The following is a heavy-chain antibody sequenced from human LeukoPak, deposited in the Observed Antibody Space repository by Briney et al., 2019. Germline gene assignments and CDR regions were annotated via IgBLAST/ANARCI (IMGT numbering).Heavy chain of an antibody. CDR1: GFTFNKYA. CDR3: AKDTDYSGTWYKEAVDY. D-gene: IGHD5-12*01. J-gene: IGHJ4*02. CDR2: ISSGAGVT. Sequence: PGGSLRLSCAASGFTFNKYAMSWVRQAPGKGLEWVPSISSGAGVTYYAESVKGRFTISRDNSKNTLELQMNSLRAEDTAMYYCAKDTDYSGTWYKEAVDYWGQGTLVTVSS. V-gene: IGHV3-23*01.